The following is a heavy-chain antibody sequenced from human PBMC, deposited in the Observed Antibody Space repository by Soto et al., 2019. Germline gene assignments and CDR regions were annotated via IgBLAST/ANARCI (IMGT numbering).Heavy chain of an antibody. CDR3: SKDEYYYSRSGYYIFDS. CDR1: GYTLTSNG. V-gene: IGHV1-18*01. CDR2: ISAYNGNT. D-gene: IGHD3-22*01. J-gene: IGHJ4*02. Sequence: ASVKVTCKDCGYTLTSNGSRWVRQAPGQGLEWMGWISAYNGNTNYAQKLQGRVTMTTDTSTSTAYMELNSLRPEDTALYYCSKDEYYYSRSGYYIFDSWGQGTLVTVSS.